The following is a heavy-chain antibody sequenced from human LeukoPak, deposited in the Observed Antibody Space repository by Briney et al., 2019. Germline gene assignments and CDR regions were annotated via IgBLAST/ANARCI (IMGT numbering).Heavy chain of an antibody. CDR3: AKDATPGNSMWDYFDY. Sequence: GGSLRLSCAASGFTFSTHAMSWVRQAPGKGLAYVSGIGGGDDIHYADSVKGRFTVSRDNSKNTLFLQMNSLRAEDTAVYYCAKDATPGNSMWDYFDYWGQGTLVTVSS. V-gene: IGHV3-23*01. J-gene: IGHJ4*02. CDR2: IGGGDDI. CDR1: GFTFSTHA. D-gene: IGHD1-7*01.